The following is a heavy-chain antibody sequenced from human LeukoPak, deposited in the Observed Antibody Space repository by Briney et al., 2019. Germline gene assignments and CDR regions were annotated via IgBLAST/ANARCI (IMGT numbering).Heavy chain of an antibody. Sequence: ASVKVSCKASGYTFTGYDINWVRQATGQGLEWMGWMNPNSGNTGYAQKLQGRVTMTRNTSISTAYMELGSLTSEDTAVYYCAKITGYALDNWFDPWGQGTLVTVSS. CDR1: GYTFTGYD. D-gene: IGHD1-20*01. CDR3: AKITGYALDNWFDP. J-gene: IGHJ5*02. V-gene: IGHV1-8*01. CDR2: MNPNSGNT.